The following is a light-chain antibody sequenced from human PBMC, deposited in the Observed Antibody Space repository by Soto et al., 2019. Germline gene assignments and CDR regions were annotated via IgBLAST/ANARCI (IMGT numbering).Light chain of an antibody. V-gene: IGKV3-11*01. Sequence: EIVLTQSPASLSLSPGERATLSCRASQSVGSYFAWYQQKPGQGPRLVIYDISKRATGIPARFSGSGFGTDFTLTISSLEPEDFAVYFCQQRSAWPLTFGGGTKVEI. CDR3: QQRSAWPLT. CDR1: QSVGSY. CDR2: DIS. J-gene: IGKJ4*01.